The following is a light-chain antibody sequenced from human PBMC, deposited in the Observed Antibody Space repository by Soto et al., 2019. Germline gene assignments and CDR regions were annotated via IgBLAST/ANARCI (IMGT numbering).Light chain of an antibody. J-gene: IGLJ1*01. V-gene: IGLV2-14*01. CDR3: SSYTSSSTLYV. CDR2: DVS. CDR1: SSDVGGYNY. Sequence: QSVLTQPASGSGSPGQSITISRTGNSSDVGGYNYVSWYQQHPGKAPKLMIYDVSNRPSGVSNRFSGSKSGNTASLTISGLQAEDEADYYCSSYTSSSTLYVFGTGTKVTVL.